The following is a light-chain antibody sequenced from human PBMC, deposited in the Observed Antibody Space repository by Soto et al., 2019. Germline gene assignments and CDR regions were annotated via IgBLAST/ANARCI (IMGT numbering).Light chain of an antibody. V-gene: IGKV1-8*01. Sequence: AFRMTQSPSSLSAFTGDRVTITCRVSQGISSYLAWYQQKPGKAPKLLIYHASSLESGVPQRFSGSGSGTEFTLTISSLQTDDFSTYYCQQYHSYWTFGQGTKVDIK. J-gene: IGKJ1*01. CDR2: HAS. CDR1: QGISSY. CDR3: QQYHSYWT.